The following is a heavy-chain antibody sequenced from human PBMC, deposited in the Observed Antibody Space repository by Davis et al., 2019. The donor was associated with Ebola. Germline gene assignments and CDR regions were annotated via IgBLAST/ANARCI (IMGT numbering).Heavy chain of an antibody. V-gene: IGHV3-7*03. Sequence: PGESLKISCAASGFTFSSYWMSWVRQAPGKGLEWVANIKQDGSEKYYVDSVKGRFTISRNNAKNSLYLQMNSLRAEDTAVYYCARVDGSWWLRGAFDYWGQGTLVTVSS. CDR1: GFTFSSYW. D-gene: IGHD5-12*01. CDR2: IKQDGSEK. J-gene: IGHJ4*02. CDR3: ARVDGSWWLRGAFDY.